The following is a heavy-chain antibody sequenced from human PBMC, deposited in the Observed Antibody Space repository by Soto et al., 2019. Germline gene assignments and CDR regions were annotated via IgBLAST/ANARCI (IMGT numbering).Heavy chain of an antibody. Sequence: ASVKVSCKASGGTFSSYAISWVRQAPGQGLEWMGGIIPIFGTANYAQKFQGRVTITADESTSTAYMELSSLRSEDTAVYYCGRQGGLVDGNWFDPWGQGTLVTVSS. J-gene: IGHJ5*02. D-gene: IGHD1-26*01. CDR2: IIPIFGTA. V-gene: IGHV1-69*13. CDR3: GRQGGLVDGNWFDP. CDR1: GGTFSSYA.